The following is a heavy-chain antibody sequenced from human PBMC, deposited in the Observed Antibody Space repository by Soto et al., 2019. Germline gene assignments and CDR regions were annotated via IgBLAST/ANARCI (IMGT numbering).Heavy chain of an antibody. J-gene: IGHJ4*02. D-gene: IGHD5-18*01. CDR1: GGSINSVSYY. Sequence: PSETLSLTCTVSGGSINSVSYYWGWIRQPPGKGPEWIGSIYYSGSTYYNPSLKSRVTISVDTSKNQFSLKLSSVTAADTAVYYCARQEWIQLWPDDYWGQGTRVTVCS. CDR2: IYYSGST. CDR3: ARQEWIQLWPDDY. V-gene: IGHV4-39*01.